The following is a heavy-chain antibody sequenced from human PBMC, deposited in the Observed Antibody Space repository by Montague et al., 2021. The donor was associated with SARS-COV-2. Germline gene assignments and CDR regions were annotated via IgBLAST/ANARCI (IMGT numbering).Heavy chain of an antibody. CDR2: IYYRGST. CDR1: GDSISSSNYY. J-gene: IGHJ2*01. CDR3: ERHGEMATIVGWCFFDL. V-gene: IGHV4-39*01. Sequence: SETLSLTCTVSGDSISSSNYYWSWIRQPPGKGLEWIGSIYYRGSTYYNPSLKSRVTISVDTSMNQFSLKLSSVTAADTAVYYCERHGEMATIVGWCFFDLWGRGTLVTVSS. D-gene: IGHD5-24*01.